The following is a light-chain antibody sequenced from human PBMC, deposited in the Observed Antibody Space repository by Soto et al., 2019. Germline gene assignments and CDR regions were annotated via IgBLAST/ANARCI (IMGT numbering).Light chain of an antibody. CDR2: GAF. CDR1: QSLGSNF. Sequence: EIVLTQSPGTLSLSPGERATLSCRASQSLGSNFLAWYQQKPGQAPRLLIHGAFTRATGIPDRFSGRGSGTDFTLTISRLEPEDFAVYYCQQYGSSPTFGRGTNLEIK. J-gene: IGKJ2*01. V-gene: IGKV3-20*01. CDR3: QQYGSSPT.